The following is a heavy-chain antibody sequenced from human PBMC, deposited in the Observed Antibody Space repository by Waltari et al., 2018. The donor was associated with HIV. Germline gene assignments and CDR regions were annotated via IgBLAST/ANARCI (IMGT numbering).Heavy chain of an antibody. CDR1: GGSFSGSL. V-gene: IGHV4-34*02. Sequence: QVSLQQWGAGLLEPSETLSLSCGVHGGSFSGSLWTWIRQSPCKGLAWIAEISSSGVSNYNPSLKTRAAISLDTFRTQSSLKLTSVTALDTAVYYCASRLSGTKHGRPFDSWGQG. J-gene: IGHJ4*02. CDR2: ISSSGVS. CDR3: ASRLSGTKHGRPFDS. D-gene: IGHD3-10*01.